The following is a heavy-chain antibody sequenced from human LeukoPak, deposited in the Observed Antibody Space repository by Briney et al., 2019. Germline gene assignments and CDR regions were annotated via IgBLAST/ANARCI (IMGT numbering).Heavy chain of an antibody. J-gene: IGHJ4*02. V-gene: IGHV3-7*01. CDR3: ARGAYYDYVWGSYLFDY. CDR2: IKQDGSEK. Sequence: PGGSLRLSCAAPGFTFSNYWMSWVRQAPGKGLEWVANIKQDGSEKYYVDSVKGRFTMSRDNAKKSLYVQMNSLRVEDTAVYYCARGAYYDYVWGSYLFDYWGQGTLVTVSS. CDR1: GFTFSNYW. D-gene: IGHD3-16*02.